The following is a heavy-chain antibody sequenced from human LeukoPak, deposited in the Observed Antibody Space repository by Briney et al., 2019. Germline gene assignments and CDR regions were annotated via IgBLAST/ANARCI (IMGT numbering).Heavy chain of an antibody. D-gene: IGHD1-26*01. CDR1: GDSISSSGHW. V-gene: IGHV4-39*01. CDR2: ISYSGSP. CDR3: ARPSSSGSYYY. Sequence: SETLSLTCAVSGDSISSSGHWWGWIRQPPGEGLEWIGSISYSGSPSYNPSLKSRVTISVDTSNNQLSLRLSSVTAADTAVYYCARPSSSGSYYYWGQGTLVTVS. J-gene: IGHJ4*02.